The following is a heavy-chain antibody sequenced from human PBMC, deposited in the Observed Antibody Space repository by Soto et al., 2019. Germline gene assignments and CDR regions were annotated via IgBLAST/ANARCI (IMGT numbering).Heavy chain of an antibody. Sequence: ASVKVSCKASGGTFSSYTISWVRQAPGQGLEWMGRIIPILGIANYAQKFQGRVTITADKSTSTAYMELSSLRSEDTAVYYCARGTGGIAAAGNAFDIWGQGTMVTVSS. CDR1: GGTFSSYT. D-gene: IGHD6-13*01. CDR3: ARGTGGIAAAGNAFDI. J-gene: IGHJ3*02. V-gene: IGHV1-69*02. CDR2: IIPILGIA.